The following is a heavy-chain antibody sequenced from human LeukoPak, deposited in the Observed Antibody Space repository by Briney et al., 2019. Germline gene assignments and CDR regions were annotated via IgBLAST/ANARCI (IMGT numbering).Heavy chain of an antibody. D-gene: IGHD4-23*01. CDR3: ARHFSTTDGGYTPSDY. Sequence: SETLSLTCTVSGGSISSSSYYWGWIRQPPGKGLEWIGSIYYSGSTYYNPSLKSQVTISVDTSKNQFSLKLSSVTAAGTAVYYCARHFSTTDGGYTPSDYWGQGTLVTVSS. V-gene: IGHV4-39*01. CDR1: GGSISSSSYY. J-gene: IGHJ4*02. CDR2: IYYSGST.